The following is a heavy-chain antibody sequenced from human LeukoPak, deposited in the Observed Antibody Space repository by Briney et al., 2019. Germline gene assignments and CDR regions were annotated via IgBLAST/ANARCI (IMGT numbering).Heavy chain of an antibody. CDR1: GYSISSGYY. Sequence: SETLSLTCAVSGYSISSGYYWGWIRQPPGKGLEWIGSIYYSGSTYYNASLKSRVTISADTSKNQFSLKLSSVTAADTAVYYCARPLSGSSSWHGDAFDIWGQGTMVTVSS. J-gene: IGHJ3*02. D-gene: IGHD6-13*01. V-gene: IGHV4-38-2*01. CDR2: IYYSGST. CDR3: ARPLSGSSSWHGDAFDI.